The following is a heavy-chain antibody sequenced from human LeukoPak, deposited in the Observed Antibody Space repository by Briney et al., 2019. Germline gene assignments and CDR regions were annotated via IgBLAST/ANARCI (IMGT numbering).Heavy chain of an antibody. CDR3: ARRDSATPYYFDY. V-gene: IGHV1-69*05. CDR2: IIPIFGTA. Sequence: ASVKVSFKASGGTFSSCAISWVRQAPGQGLGWMGGIIPIFGTANYAQKFQGRVTLITDESTSTAYMELSSLRSEDTAVYYCARRDSATPYYFDYWGQGTLVTVSS. J-gene: IGHJ4*02. CDR1: GGTFSSCA. D-gene: IGHD2-15*01.